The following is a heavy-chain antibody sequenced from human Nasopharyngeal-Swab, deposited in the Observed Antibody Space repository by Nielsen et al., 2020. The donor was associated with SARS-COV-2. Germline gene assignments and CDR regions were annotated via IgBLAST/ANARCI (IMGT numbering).Heavy chain of an antibody. J-gene: IGHJ4*02. V-gene: IGHV4-34*01. CDR1: GGSFSGYY. Sequence: SETLSLTCAGYGGSFSGYYWSWIRQPTGKGLEWIGEINHSGSTNYNPSLKSRVTISVDTSKNQFSLKLSSVTAADTAVYYCARGRYYDILTGYYYFDYWGQGTLVTVSS. D-gene: IGHD3-9*01. CDR2: INHSGST. CDR3: ARGRYYDILTGYYYFDY.